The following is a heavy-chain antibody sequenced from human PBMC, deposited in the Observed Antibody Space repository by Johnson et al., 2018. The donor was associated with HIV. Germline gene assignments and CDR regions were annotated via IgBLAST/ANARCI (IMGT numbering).Heavy chain of an antibody. CDR1: GFTFSASA. D-gene: IGHD3-22*01. CDR3: TADPIFLGYYFHSSP. Sequence: QEQLVESGGGVVQPGRSLRLSCAASGFTFSASAMHWVRQAPGKGLEWVAVISYVGTNEDYADSVKGRFTISRDNSKNTLYLQMNSLKTEDTGVYFCTADPIFLGYYFHSSPWGQGTMVTVSS. J-gene: IGHJ3*01. V-gene: IGHV3-30*04. CDR2: ISYVGTNE.